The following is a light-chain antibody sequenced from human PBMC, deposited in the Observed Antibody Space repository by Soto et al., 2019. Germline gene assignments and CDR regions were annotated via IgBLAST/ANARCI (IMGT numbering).Light chain of an antibody. CDR1: QGISSW. J-gene: IGKJ1*01. Sequence: DIQMTQSPSSVSASVGDRVTITCLASQGISSWLAWYQQKPGIAPKLLIYDAYILESGVPSRFSGSASGTEFTLTISSLQPDDLATYYCQQYTSYSWTFGQGTKVDIK. CDR3: QQYTSYSWT. CDR2: DAY. V-gene: IGKV1-5*01.